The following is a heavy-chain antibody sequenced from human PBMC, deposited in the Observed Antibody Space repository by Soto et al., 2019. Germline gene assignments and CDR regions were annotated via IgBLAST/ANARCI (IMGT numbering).Heavy chain of an antibody. CDR2: IYHSGST. V-gene: IGHV4-4*02. D-gene: IGHD3-3*01. J-gene: IGHJ6*02. CDR3: AREVPFFGVVTHHYYYGMDV. CDR1: GGSISSSNW. Sequence: SETLSLTCAVSGGSISSSNWWSWVRQPPGKGLEWIGEIYHSGSTNYNPSLKSRVTISVDKSKNQFSLKLSSVTAADTAVYYCAREVPFFGVVTHHYYYGMDVWGQGTTVTVSS.